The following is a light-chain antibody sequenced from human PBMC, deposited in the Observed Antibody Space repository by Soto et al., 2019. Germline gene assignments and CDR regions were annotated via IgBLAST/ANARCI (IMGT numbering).Light chain of an antibody. J-gene: IGKJ1*01. CDR2: GAS. CDR3: HQYDSWPPTWT. Sequence: EIVMTQSPATLSVSPGERATLSCRASQSVGSNLAWYQQKPGQAPRLLIYGASSRAMGIPARFSGSGSGTEFTLTISRLQSEDSAVYYCHQYDSWPPTWTFGQGTKVDIK. V-gene: IGKV3-15*01. CDR1: QSVGSN.